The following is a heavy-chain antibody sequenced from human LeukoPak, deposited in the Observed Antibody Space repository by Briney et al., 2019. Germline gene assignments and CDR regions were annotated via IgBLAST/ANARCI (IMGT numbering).Heavy chain of an antibody. CDR2: IRSKANSYAT. CDR3: ANLDSSGYYPLDY. V-gene: IGHV3-73*01. Sequence: PGGSLKLSCAASGFTFSGSAMHWVRQASGKGLEWVGRIRSKANSYATAYAASVKGRFTVSRDNSKNTLYLQMNSLRAEDTAVYYCANLDSSGYYPLDYWGQGTLVTVSS. J-gene: IGHJ4*02. D-gene: IGHD3-22*01. CDR1: GFTFSGSA.